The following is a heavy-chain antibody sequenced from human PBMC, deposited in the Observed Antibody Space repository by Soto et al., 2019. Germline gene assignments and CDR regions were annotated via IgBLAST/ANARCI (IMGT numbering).Heavy chain of an antibody. D-gene: IGHD4-17*01. Sequence: QVQLVESGGGVVQPGRSLRLSCATSGFTFSGFAMHWVRQAPGKGLEWVAVIIYDGSRKYYADSVQGRFTISRDNSKNTLYLQMNSPRPEDTAVYYCARANYGDYWDYWGQGTLVTVSS. V-gene: IGHV3-30-3*01. CDR3: ARANYGDYWDY. J-gene: IGHJ4*02. CDR1: GFTFSGFA. CDR2: IIYDGSRK.